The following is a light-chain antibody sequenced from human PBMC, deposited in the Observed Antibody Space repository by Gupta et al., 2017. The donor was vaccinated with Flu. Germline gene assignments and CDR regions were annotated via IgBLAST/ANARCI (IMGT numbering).Light chain of an antibody. Sequence: KVTISCSGSNSNIGTNNASWYQQLPGTAPKLLIYENDGRPSGVPDRFSGSKSGTSATLVITGLQSEDEADYYCGSWDDSLTLVVFGGGTKLTVL. J-gene: IGLJ2*01. V-gene: IGLV1-51*02. CDR2: END. CDR3: GSWDDSLTLVV. CDR1: NSNIGTNN.